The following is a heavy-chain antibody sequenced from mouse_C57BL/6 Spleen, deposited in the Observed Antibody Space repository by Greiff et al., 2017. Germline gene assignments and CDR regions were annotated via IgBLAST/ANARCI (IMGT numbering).Heavy chain of an antibody. Sequence: VQLQQPGAELVMPGASVKLSCKASGYTFTSYWMHWVKQRPGQGLEWIGEIDPSDSYTNYNQKFKGKSTLTVDKSSSTAYMQLSSLTSEDSAVYYCARGLGRTLFAYWGQGTLVTVSA. J-gene: IGHJ3*01. CDR2: IDPSDSYT. V-gene: IGHV1-69*01. CDR1: GYTFTSYW. D-gene: IGHD4-1*01. CDR3: ARGLGRTLFAY.